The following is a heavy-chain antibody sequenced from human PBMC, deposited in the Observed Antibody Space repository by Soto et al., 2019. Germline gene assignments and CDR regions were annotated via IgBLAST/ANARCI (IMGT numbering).Heavy chain of an antibody. Sequence: QVQLQESGPGLVKPSETLSLSCTVSGGFIISYYWNWIRQPPGKGLEWIGYISYSGNTNYNPSLKSRVTISVDTSKNQFSLKLSSVTAADTAVYYCARGHYGSGRVDYWGQGTLVTVSS. D-gene: IGHD3-10*01. J-gene: IGHJ4*02. V-gene: IGHV4-59*08. CDR2: ISYSGNT. CDR1: GGFIISYY. CDR3: ARGHYGSGRVDY.